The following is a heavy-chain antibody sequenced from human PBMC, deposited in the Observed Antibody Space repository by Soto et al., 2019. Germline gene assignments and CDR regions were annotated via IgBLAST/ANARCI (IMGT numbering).Heavy chain of an antibody. CDR2: INPNSGGT. D-gene: IGHD2-2*01. CDR1: GYTFTGYY. J-gene: IGHJ3*02. Sequence: ASVKVSCKASGYTFTGYYMHWVRQAPGQGLEWMGWINPNSGGTNYAQKFQGWVTMTRDTSISTAYMELSRLRSDDTAVYYCARGGGCSSTSCYRAFDIWGQGTMVTVSS. CDR3: ARGGGCSSTSCYRAFDI. V-gene: IGHV1-2*04.